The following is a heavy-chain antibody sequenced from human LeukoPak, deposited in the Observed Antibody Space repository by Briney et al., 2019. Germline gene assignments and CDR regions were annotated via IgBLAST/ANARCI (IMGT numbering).Heavy chain of an antibody. V-gene: IGHV4-61*01. D-gene: IGHD5-18*01. CDR3: AREVPYSYGPHYYYYYMDV. J-gene: IGHJ6*03. CDR1: GYSISSGYY. Sequence: SETLSLTCTVSGYSISSGYYWGWIRQPPGKGLEWIGYIYYSGSTNYNPSLKSRVTISVDTSKNQFSLKLSSVTAADTAVYYCAREVPYSYGPHYYYYYMDVWGKGTTVTISS. CDR2: IYYSGST.